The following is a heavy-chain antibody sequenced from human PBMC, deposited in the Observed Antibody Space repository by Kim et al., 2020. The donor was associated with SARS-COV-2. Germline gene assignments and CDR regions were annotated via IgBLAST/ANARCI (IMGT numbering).Heavy chain of an antibody. CDR3: AREPLYCSSTSCYYYYGMDV. D-gene: IGHD2-2*01. CDR1: GDSVSSNSAA. Sequence: SQTLSLTCAISGDSVSSNSAAWNWIRQSPSRGLEWLGRTYYRSKWYNDYAVSVKSRITINPDTSKNQFSLQLNSVTPEDTAVYYCAREPLYCSSTSCYYYYGMDVWGQGTTVTVSS. CDR2: TYYRSKWYN. J-gene: IGHJ6*02. V-gene: IGHV6-1*01.